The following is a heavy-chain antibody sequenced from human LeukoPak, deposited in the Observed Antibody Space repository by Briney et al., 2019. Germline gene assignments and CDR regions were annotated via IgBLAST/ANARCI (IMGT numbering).Heavy chain of an antibody. CDR2: IYHSGST. V-gene: IGHV4-59*01. CDR3: ARGGAARLHFQN. D-gene: IGHD6-6*01. J-gene: IGHJ1*01. CDR1: GVSISTY. Sequence: SETLSLTCTASGVSISTYWNWIRQPPGKGLEWIGYIYHSGSTNYNPSLQSRVTISVDTSKNQFSLNLNSVTAADTAVYYCARGGAARLHFQNWGQGTLVTVSS.